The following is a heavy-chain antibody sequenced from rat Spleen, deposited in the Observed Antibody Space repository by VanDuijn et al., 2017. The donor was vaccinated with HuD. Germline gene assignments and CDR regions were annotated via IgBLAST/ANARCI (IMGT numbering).Heavy chain of an antibody. Sequence: EVQVVESGGGLVQPGRSLKLSCVASGFTFSNYNMAWVRPAPKKGLEWVSSINTDGCSTYDSDSVRGRFTISRKNAENTVYLQMNSLRSEDTATYYCVKEANYGGLMDAWGQGASVTVSS. J-gene: IGHJ4*01. CDR2: INTDGCST. V-gene: IGHV5-58*01. CDR3: VKEANYGGLMDA. D-gene: IGHD1-11*01. CDR1: GFTFSNYN.